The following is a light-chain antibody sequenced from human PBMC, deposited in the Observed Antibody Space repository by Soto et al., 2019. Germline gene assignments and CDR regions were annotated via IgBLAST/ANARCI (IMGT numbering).Light chain of an antibody. CDR3: ASYTNTGILAI. J-gene: IGLJ2*01. Sequence: QSALTQPASVSGSPGQSITISCTGTDSDVGGYNYVSWYQQHPGKAPKLMIYEVSNRPSGVSTRFSGSKSGNTASLTISGLQGEDEADYHCASYTNTGILAIFGGGTKLTVL. CDR2: EVS. CDR1: DSDVGGYNY. V-gene: IGLV2-14*01.